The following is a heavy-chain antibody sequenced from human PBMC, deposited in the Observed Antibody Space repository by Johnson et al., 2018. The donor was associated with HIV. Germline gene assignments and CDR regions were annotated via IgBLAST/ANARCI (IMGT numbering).Heavy chain of an antibody. J-gene: IGHJ3*02. Sequence: QVQLVESGGGLVQPGRSLRLSCAASGFTFSSYAMHWVRQAPGKGLEWVAVISYDGSNKYYADSVKGRFTISRDNSKNTLYLQMNSLRAEDTAVYYCARENWGQRMNAFDIWDQGTMVTVSS. CDR3: ARENWGQRMNAFDI. CDR1: GFTFSSYA. D-gene: IGHD7-27*01. V-gene: IGHV3-30*04. CDR2: ISYDGSNK.